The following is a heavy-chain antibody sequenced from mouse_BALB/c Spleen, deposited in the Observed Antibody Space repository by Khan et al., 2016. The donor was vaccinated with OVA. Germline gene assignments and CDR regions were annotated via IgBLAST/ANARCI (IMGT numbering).Heavy chain of an antibody. J-gene: IGHJ2*01. CDR2: ISNGGGST. D-gene: IGHD2-1*01. Sequence: EVELVESGGGLVQPGGSLKLSCAASGFTFSSYIMSWVRQTPEKRLEWVAYISNGGGSTYYLDTVKGRFTIPRDNAKNTLYLQMSSLKSEDTAMYYCARHGNYVSFDYWGQGTTLTVSS. CDR3: ARHGNYVSFDY. V-gene: IGHV5-12-2*01. CDR1: GFTFSSYI.